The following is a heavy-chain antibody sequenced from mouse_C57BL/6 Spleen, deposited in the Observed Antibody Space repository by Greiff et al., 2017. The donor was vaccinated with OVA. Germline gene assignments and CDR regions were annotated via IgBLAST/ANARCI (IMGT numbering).Heavy chain of an antibody. V-gene: IGHV1-80*01. Sequence: QVQLQQSGAELVKPGASVKISCKASGYAFSSYWMNWVKQRPGKGLEWIGQIYPGDGDTNYNGKFKGKATLTADKSSSTAYMQRSSLTSEDSAVYFCARGDDYYYFDYWGQGTTLTVSS. J-gene: IGHJ2*01. D-gene: IGHD2-4*01. CDR3: ARGDDYYYFDY. CDR2: IYPGDGDT. CDR1: GYAFSSYW.